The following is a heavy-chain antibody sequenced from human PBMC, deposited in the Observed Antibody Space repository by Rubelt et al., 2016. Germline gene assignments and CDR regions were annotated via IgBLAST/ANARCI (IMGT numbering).Heavy chain of an antibody. J-gene: IGHJ4*02. Sequence: SRGGLVQPGGSLRVSCAASGFTFSNYAMNWVRQAPGKGLEWVSKITGSGSETNHAASVSGRFSIYRDNSKNTLYLQMDGLRAEDTAVYYCARSPFWSGYYPVDYWGRGILVTISS. V-gene: IGHV3-23*01. CDR2: ITGSGSET. CDR1: GFTFSNYA. D-gene: IGHD3-3*01. CDR3: ARSPFWSGYYPVDY.